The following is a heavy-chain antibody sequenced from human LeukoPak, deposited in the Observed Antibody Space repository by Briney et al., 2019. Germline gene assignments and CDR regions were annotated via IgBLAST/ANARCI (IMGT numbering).Heavy chain of an antibody. CDR1: GFTFSSYW. V-gene: IGHV3-7*01. D-gene: IGHD5-24*01. Sequence: GGSLRLSCAASGFTFSSYWMSWVRQAPGKGLEWVANIKQDGSEKYYVDSVKGRFTISRDNAKNSPYPQMNSLRAEDTAVYYCARGGMASVFDYWGQGTLVTVSS. CDR2: IKQDGSEK. CDR3: ARGGMASVFDY. J-gene: IGHJ4*02.